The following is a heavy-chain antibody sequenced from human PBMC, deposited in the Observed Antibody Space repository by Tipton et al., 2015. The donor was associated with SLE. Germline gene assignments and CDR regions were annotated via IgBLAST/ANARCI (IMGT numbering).Heavy chain of an antibody. CDR2: INSGGTTM. CDR1: GFSFNDYE. CDR3: ARGGLVFDI. V-gene: IGHV3-48*03. D-gene: IGHD3-16*01. Sequence: SLRLSCTVSGFSFNDYEMNWVRQAPGKGLEWVSYINSGGTTMYYADSVKGRFTISRDNAKNSLYLQMNSLRAEDTAVYYCARGGLVFDIWGQGTMVTVSS. J-gene: IGHJ3*02.